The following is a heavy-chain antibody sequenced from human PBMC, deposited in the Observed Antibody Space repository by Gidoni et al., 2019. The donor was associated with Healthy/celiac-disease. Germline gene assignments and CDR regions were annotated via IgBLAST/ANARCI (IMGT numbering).Heavy chain of an antibody. CDR2: IIPIFGTA. D-gene: IGHD2-15*01. CDR3: ARDGYCSGGSCGKVTYFQH. J-gene: IGHJ1*01. CDR1: GGTFSSYA. V-gene: IGHV1-69*01. Sequence: QVQLVQSGAEVKKPGSSVKVSCKASGGTFSSYAISWVRQAPGQGLGWMGGIIPIFGTANYAQKFQGRVTITADESTSTAYMELSSLRSEDTAVYYCARDGYCSGGSCGKVTYFQHWGQGTLVTVSS.